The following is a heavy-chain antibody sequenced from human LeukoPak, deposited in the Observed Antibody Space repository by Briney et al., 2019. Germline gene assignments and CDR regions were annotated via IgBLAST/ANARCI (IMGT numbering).Heavy chain of an antibody. Sequence: GGSLRLSCAASGFTFSSYAMSWVRQAPGKGLEWVSAISGSGGSTYYADSVKGWFTISRDNSKNTLYLQMNSLRAEDTAVYYCAKAIVVVVAATPNYFDYWGQGTRVTVSS. D-gene: IGHD2-15*01. CDR2: ISGSGGST. V-gene: IGHV3-23*01. J-gene: IGHJ4*02. CDR3: AKAIVVVVAATPNYFDY. CDR1: GFTFSSYA.